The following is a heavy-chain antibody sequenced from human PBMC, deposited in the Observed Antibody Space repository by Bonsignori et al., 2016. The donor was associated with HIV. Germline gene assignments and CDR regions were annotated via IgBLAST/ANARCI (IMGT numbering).Heavy chain of an antibody. D-gene: IGHD3-3*01. CDR1: GFTFSSYA. Sequence: GGSLRLSCAASGFTFSSYAMHWVRQAPGKGLEWVAVISYDGSNKYYADSVKGRFTISRDNSKNTLYLQMNSLRAEDTAVYYCARGGGYYDFWSGYYIWGQGTLVTVSS. CDR2: ISYDGSNK. CDR3: ARGGGYYDFWSGYYI. J-gene: IGHJ4*02. V-gene: IGHV3-30-3*01.